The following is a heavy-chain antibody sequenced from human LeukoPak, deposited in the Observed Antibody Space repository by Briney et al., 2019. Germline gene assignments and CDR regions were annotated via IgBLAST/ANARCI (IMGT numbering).Heavy chain of an antibody. J-gene: IGHJ5*02. V-gene: IGHV1-46*01. CDR2: INPSGFST. CDR3: ARDERDGGDTAMLGANNWFDP. CDR1: GYTFTSYY. Sequence: ASVKVSCKASGYTFTSYYMHWVRLAPGQGLEWMGIINPSGFSTTYAQKFQGRVTMTRDTSTSTVYMELSSLRSEDTAVYYCARDERDGGDTAMLGANNWFDPWGQGTLVTVSS. D-gene: IGHD5-18*01.